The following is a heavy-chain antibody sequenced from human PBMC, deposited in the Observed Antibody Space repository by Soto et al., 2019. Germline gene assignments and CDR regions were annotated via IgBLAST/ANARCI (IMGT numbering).Heavy chain of an antibody. V-gene: IGHV3-21*02. J-gene: IGHJ3*02. CDR2: ISSTSSYI. D-gene: IGHD2-21*01. CDR1: GFIFSSHS. Sequence: EVQLVESGGGLVKPGGSLRLSCAASGFIFSSHSMNWVRQAPGKGLESVSFISSTSSYIYYADSVTGRFTISRDNAKDLLYLQMNSLRAEDTAVYYCARGTTRRGGDFDIWGQGTMVSVSS. CDR3: ARGTTRRGGDFDI.